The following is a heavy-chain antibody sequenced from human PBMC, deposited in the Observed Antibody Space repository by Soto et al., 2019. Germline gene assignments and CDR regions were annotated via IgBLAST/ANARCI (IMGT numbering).Heavy chain of an antibody. Sequence: GESLKISCKGSGYSFTSYWIGWVRQMPGKGLEWMGIIYPGDSDTRYSPSFQGQVTISADKSISTAYLQWSSLKASDTAMYYCARPVYYYDSSGYYFDYWGQGTLVTVSS. D-gene: IGHD3-22*01. CDR1: GYSFTSYW. CDR3: ARPVYYYDSSGYYFDY. V-gene: IGHV5-51*01. J-gene: IGHJ4*02. CDR2: IYPGDSDT.